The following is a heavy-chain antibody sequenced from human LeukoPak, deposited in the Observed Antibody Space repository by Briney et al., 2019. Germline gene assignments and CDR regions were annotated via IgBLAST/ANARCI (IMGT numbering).Heavy chain of an antibody. Sequence: ASVKVSCKASGYSFTSYYMHWVRQAPGQGLEWLGIINCSGGSASYAQRFQGRITMTRDTSATTDYMDLSSLRSEDTAMYYCARGPPGRVHDSSKRGLFDPWGQGTLVIVSS. V-gene: IGHV1-46*01. CDR3: ARGPPGRVHDSSKRGLFDP. J-gene: IGHJ5*02. CDR1: GYSFTSYY. D-gene: IGHD6-13*01. CDR2: INCSGGSA.